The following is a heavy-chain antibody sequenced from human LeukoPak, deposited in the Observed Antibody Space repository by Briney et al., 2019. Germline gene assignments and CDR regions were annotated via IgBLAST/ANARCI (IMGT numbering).Heavy chain of an antibody. V-gene: IGHV3-21*01. CDR1: GFTFSSYS. Sequence: PGGSLRLSCVVSGFTFSSYSMTWVRQAPGKGLEWVSSISSSGAYIYYADSVKDRFTISRDNAKNSLSLQMNSLTAEETAVYYCARTIVWGSYRYTGPCDYWGRGILVTVSS. CDR2: ISSSGAYI. J-gene: IGHJ4*02. D-gene: IGHD3-16*02. CDR3: ARTIVWGSYRYTGPCDY.